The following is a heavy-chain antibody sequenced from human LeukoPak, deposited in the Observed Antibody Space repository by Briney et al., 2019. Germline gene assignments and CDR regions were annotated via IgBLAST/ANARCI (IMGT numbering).Heavy chain of an antibody. CDR2: ISYDGSNK. CDR3: AKSGYNRFDY. D-gene: IGHD5-24*01. Sequence: GGSLRLSCAASGFTFSSYGMHWVRQAPGKGLEWVALISYDGSNKDYADSVKGRFTISRDNSKNTLYLQMNSLRAEDTAVYYCAKSGYNRFDYWGQGTLVTVSS. V-gene: IGHV3-30*18. CDR1: GFTFSSYG. J-gene: IGHJ4*02.